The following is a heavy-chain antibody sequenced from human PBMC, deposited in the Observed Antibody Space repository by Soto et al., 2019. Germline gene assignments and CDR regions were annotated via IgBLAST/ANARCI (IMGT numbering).Heavy chain of an antibody. CDR1: GFTFSKYG. Sequence: GGSLRLSCAASGFTFSKYGMHWVRQAPGKGLEWVALIWNDGIRKVYVDSVKGRFTISRDNSKNTLDLQMNNLRDEDTAVYYCARDDDNDANALDYWGPGTLVIVYS. V-gene: IGHV3-33*01. CDR3: ARDDDNDANALDY. J-gene: IGHJ4*02. CDR2: IWNDGIRK.